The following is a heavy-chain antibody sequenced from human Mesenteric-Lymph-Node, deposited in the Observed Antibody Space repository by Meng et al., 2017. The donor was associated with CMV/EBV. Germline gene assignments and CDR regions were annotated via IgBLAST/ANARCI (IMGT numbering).Heavy chain of an antibody. CDR2: ISSSSSYI. CDR3: TSSSWTN. D-gene: IGHD6-13*01. Sequence: GESLKFSCAASGFTFSSYSMNWVRQAPGKGLEWVSSISSSSSYIYYADSVKGRFTISRDNAKNSLYLQMNSLSAEDTAVYYRTSSSWTNWGQGTLVTVSS. V-gene: IGHV3-21*01. J-gene: IGHJ4*02. CDR1: GFTFSSYS.